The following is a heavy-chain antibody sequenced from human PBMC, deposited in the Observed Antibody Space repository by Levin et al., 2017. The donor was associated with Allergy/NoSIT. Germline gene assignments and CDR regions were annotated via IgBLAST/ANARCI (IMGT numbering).Heavy chain of an antibody. D-gene: IGHD3-3*01. J-gene: IGHJ4*02. V-gene: IGHV3-30*18. CDR2: ISYDGSNK. CDR3: AKDFWRAGSFDY. CDR1: GFTFSTYA. Sequence: SGGSLRLSCAASGFTFSTYAMHWVRQAPGKGLEWVAVISYDGSNKYYADSVKGRFTISRDNSKNTLYLQMNSLRAEDTAVYYCAKDFWRAGSFDYWGQGTLVTVSS.